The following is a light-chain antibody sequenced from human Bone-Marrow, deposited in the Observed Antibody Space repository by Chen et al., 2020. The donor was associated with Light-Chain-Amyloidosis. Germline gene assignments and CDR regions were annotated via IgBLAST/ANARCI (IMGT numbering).Light chain of an antibody. CDR1: NIGSTS. CDR2: DDS. V-gene: IGLV3-21*02. J-gene: IGLJ3*02. Sequence: SYVLTQPSSVSVAPGQTATIACGGNNIGSTSVHWYQQTPGQAPLLVVYDDSDRPSGIPERLSGSNSANTATLTISRVEAGDDADDYCPVWDRSSDRPVFGGGTKLPVL. CDR3: PVWDRSSDRPV.